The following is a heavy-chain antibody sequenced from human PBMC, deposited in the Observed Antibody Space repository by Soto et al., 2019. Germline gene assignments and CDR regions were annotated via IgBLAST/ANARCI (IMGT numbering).Heavy chain of an antibody. J-gene: IGHJ5*02. CDR1: GFTFSGCA. D-gene: IGHD3-22*01. CDR3: TTNYYDTRS. V-gene: IGHV3-73*01. CDR2: IRSKANSYAT. Sequence: EVQLVESGGGLVQPGGSLKLSCAASGFTFSGCAMHWVRQACGKGLEWVGRIRSKANSYATAYAASVKGRFTISRDDSKNTAYLQMNSLKTEDTAVYYCTTNYYDTRSWGQGTLVTVSS.